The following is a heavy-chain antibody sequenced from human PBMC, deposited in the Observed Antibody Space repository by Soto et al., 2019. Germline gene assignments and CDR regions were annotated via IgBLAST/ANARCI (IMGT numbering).Heavy chain of an antibody. Sequence: EVQLVESGGGLVQPGGSLRLSCAASGFTVSSNYMSWVRQAPGKGLEWVSVIYSGGSTYYEDSVKGRFTISSPNSKNTLYLQMNSLTAGGTAVYYCATEVGNAWVDPWAQGALVTVSS. V-gene: IGHV3-53*04. CDR3: ATEVGNAWVDP. J-gene: IGHJ5*02. CDR1: GFTVSSNY. D-gene: IGHD4-4*01. CDR2: IYSGGST.